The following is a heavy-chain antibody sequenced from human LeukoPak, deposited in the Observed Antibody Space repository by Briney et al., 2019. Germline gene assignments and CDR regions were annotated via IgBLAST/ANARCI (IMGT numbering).Heavy chain of an antibody. J-gene: IGHJ5*02. CDR1: GYTFTSYD. Sequence: ASVKVSCKGSGYTFTSYDINWVRQATGQGLEWMGWMNPNSGNTGYAQKFQGRVTITRNTSISTAYMELSSLRSEDTAVYYCARRARVTMVRGVINWFDPWGQGTLVTVSS. CDR3: ARRARVTMVRGVINWFDP. V-gene: IGHV1-8*03. D-gene: IGHD3-10*01. CDR2: MNPNSGNT.